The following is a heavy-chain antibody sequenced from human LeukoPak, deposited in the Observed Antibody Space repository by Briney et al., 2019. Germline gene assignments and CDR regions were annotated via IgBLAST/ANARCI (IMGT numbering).Heavy chain of an antibody. Sequence: GGSLRLSCAASGFTFSNYAMTWVRQAPGKRLEWVIVVSNDGGTKYYSDSVKGRFTISRDNSENTLYLQMNSLRTEDTAVYYCAREGLGPSFSAWFDPWGQGTLVTVSS. CDR1: GFTFSNYA. D-gene: IGHD3/OR15-3a*01. CDR3: AREGLGPSFSAWFDP. CDR2: VSNDGGTK. V-gene: IGHV3-30*03. J-gene: IGHJ5*02.